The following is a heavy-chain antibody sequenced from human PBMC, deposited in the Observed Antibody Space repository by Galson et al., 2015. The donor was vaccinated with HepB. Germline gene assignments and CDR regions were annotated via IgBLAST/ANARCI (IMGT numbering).Heavy chain of an antibody. J-gene: IGHJ5*02. CDR1: GGTFSSYA. D-gene: IGHD5-18*01. CDR3: ARDERGYSYGYGGWFDP. V-gene: IGHV1-18*01. Sequence: QSGAEVKKPGASVKVSCKASGGTFSSYAISWVRQAPGQGLEWMGWISAYNGNTNYAQKLQGRVTMTTDTSTSTAYMELRSLRSDDTAVYYCARDERGYSYGYGGWFDPWGQGTLVTVSS. CDR2: ISAYNGNT.